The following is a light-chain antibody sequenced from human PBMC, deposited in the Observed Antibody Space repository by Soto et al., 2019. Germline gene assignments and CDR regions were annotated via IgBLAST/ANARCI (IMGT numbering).Light chain of an antibody. J-gene: IGKJ4*01. V-gene: IGKV4-1*01. Sequence: DIVMTQSPDFLAVSLGERATINCKSSQSVLYSSNNKNYLAWYQQKPGQPPKLLIYWASTRESGVPDRFSGSGSGKDFTLTISSLKAEDVPVYYCQQYYSNPLTFGGGTKVDIK. CDR3: QQYYSNPLT. CDR1: QSVLYSSNNKNY. CDR2: WAS.